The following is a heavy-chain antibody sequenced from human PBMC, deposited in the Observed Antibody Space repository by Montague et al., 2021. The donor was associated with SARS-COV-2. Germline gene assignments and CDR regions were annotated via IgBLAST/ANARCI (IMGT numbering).Heavy chain of an antibody. CDR2: TYYSGGI. J-gene: IGHJ5*02. D-gene: IGHD3-10*01. CDR3: ARAVSVRRAVNWFDP. Sequence: SETLSLTCTVSGGSMTDHYWSWIRQPPGKGLEWLAYTYYSGGIKSNASLKSRVTMSVDTSKNQFSLKLASVTAADTAVYYCARAVSVRRAVNWFDPWGQGTLVTVSS. CDR1: GGSMTDHY. V-gene: IGHV4-59*11.